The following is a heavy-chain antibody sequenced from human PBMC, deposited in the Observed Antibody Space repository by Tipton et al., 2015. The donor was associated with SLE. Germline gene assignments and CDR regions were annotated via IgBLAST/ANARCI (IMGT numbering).Heavy chain of an antibody. Sequence: TLSLTCDVYGGSSSDYWWTWIRQSPGTGLEWIGSLYYSGTTYYSPSLQSRLTISVDTPENQISLRLRSVTAADTAVYFCGRIPYYYNTGRYPNDVWGKGTTVTVSS. J-gene: IGHJ6*04. CDR1: GGSSSDYW. CDR2: LYYSGTT. V-gene: IGHV4-59*04. D-gene: IGHD3-22*01. CDR3: GRIPYYYNTGRYPNDV.